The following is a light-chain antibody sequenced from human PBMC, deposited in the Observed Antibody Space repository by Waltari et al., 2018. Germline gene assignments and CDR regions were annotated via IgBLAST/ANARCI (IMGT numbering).Light chain of an antibody. V-gene: IGLV1-44*01. CDR1: SSNIGGYD. CDR2: ENN. J-gene: IGLJ2*01. CDR3: EAWDNSLNGIL. Sequence: QSVLTQPPSVSGYPGQRVTISCTGSSSNIGGYDVHWYQQLPGTAPKLLIFENNTRPSGVSDRFSGSKSATSTSLTITGLQSEDEAEYYCEAWDNSLNGILFGGGTRLTVL.